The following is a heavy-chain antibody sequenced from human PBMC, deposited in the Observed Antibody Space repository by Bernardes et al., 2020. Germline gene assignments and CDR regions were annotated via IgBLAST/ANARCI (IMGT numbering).Heavy chain of an antibody. CDR2: ISGSGGSS. D-gene: IGHD3-22*01. Sequence: GGSLRLSCAASGFTFSSYAMSWVRQAPGKGLEWVSAISGSGGSSYYADSVKGRFTISRDNSKNTLYLQMNSLRAEDTAVYYCAKVAYYYDPTRTYFQHWGQGTLVTVSS. J-gene: IGHJ1*01. V-gene: IGHV3-23*01. CDR3: AKVAYYYDPTRTYFQH. CDR1: GFTFSSYA.